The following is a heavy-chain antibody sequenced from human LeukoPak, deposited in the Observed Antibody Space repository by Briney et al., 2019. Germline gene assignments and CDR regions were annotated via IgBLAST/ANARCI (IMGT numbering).Heavy chain of an antibody. CDR2: ISAYNGNT. Sequence: ASVKVSCKASGYTFTSYGISWVRQAPGQGREWMGWISAYNGNTNYAQKLQGRVTMTTDTSTSTAHMELRSLRSDDTAVYYCARDVLLWFGELSRSDYWGQGTLVTVSS. J-gene: IGHJ4*02. D-gene: IGHD3-10*01. CDR3: ARDVLLWFGELSRSDY. V-gene: IGHV1-18*01. CDR1: GYTFTSYG.